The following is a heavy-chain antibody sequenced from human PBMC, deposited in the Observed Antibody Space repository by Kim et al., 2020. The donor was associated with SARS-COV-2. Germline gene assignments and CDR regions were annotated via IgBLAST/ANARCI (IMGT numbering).Heavy chain of an antibody. CDR2: NGGST. CDR3: ARAQGDY. V-gene: IGHV3-64*01. Sequence: NGGSTFYANSVKGRFTISRDNSKNTLYLQMGSLRVEDMAVYYCARAQGDYWGQGTLVTVSS. J-gene: IGHJ4*02.